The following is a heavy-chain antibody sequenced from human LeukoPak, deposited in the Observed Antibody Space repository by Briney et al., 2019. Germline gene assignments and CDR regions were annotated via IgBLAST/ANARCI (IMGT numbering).Heavy chain of an antibody. CDR3: ARGYHGDYYLDF. CDR1: GYTFTGYY. D-gene: IGHD4-17*01. V-gene: IGHV1-2*02. J-gene: IGHJ4*02. Sequence: ASVTVSCKASGYTFTGYYMHWVRQAPGQGLEWMGWINPHSGGTNYAQNFRGRVTVARDTSINTAYMELSSLRSDDTAVYYCARGYHGDYYLDFWGQGTLVTVSS. CDR2: INPHSGGT.